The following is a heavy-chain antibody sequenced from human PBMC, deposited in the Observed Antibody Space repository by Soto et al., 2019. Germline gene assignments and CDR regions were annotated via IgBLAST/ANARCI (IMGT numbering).Heavy chain of an antibody. Sequence: ASVKVSCKVSGYTLTYVSMHWVRQAPGKGLEWMGGFDPEYGETIYAQKFQGRVIMTEDTSTDTAYMELSSLRSEDTAVYYCATDLGELTITLARGSWGQGTLVTVSS. CDR2: FDPEYGET. CDR1: GYTLTYVS. J-gene: IGHJ4*02. CDR3: ATDLGELTITLARGS. D-gene: IGHD3-10*01. V-gene: IGHV1-24*01.